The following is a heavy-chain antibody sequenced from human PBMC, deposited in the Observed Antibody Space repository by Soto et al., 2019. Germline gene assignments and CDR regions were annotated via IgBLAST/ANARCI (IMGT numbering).Heavy chain of an antibody. Sequence: EVLLVESGGGPVQPGGSLRLSCAASGFTFSNYAMSWVRQAPGKGLEWVSAISNRGDRTFYADSVKGRFTISRDNPENTLDLQMNSLRVEDTAVYFCAKEHTVTAFGDYWGQGALVTVSS. J-gene: IGHJ4*02. CDR2: ISNRGDRT. CDR1: GFTFSNYA. D-gene: IGHD1-20*01. CDR3: AKEHTVTAFGDY. V-gene: IGHV3-23*04.